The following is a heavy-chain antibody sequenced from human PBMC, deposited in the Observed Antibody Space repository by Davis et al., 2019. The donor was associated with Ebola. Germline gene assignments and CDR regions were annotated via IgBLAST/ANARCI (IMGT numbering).Heavy chain of an antibody. Sequence: ASVKVSCKASGYTFTSYAMNWVRQAPGQGLEWMGRINPNSGGTNYAQKFQGRVTMTRDTSAGTAYMEMSSLTSEDTAVYYCARTFVGGWLFDYWGQGSLVTVSS. V-gene: IGHV1-2*06. J-gene: IGHJ4*02. CDR1: GYTFTSYA. D-gene: IGHD1-26*01. CDR2: INPNSGGT. CDR3: ARTFVGGWLFDY.